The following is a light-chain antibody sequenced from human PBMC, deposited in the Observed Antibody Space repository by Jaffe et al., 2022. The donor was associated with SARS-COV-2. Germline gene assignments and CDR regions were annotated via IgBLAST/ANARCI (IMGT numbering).Light chain of an antibody. CDR2: EAS. CDR3: QQRTKWPPEWT. V-gene: IGKV3-11*01. Sequence: EIVLTQSPGTLSLSPGERATLSCRANQNIDNYLAWYQQKPGQAPRLLIYEASNRATGIPARFSGSGSGTDFTLTISSLEPEDFAVYYCQQRTKWPPEWTFGQGTKVEIK. J-gene: IGKJ1*01. CDR1: QNIDNY.